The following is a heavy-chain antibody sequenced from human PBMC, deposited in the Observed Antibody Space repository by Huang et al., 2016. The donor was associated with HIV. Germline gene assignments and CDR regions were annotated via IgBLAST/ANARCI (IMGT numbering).Heavy chain of an antibody. Sequence: QVQLQESGRGLVKPSETLSLTCTVSGGSISSSFYYWGWIRQSPGKGLEWIGSMYDSGSTYYNPSLKSRVTISADTANSQFSLKLTAVTAADSAVYYCVRQRPNYDFWSGYYPYFDDWGQGTLVTVSS. CDR1: GGSISSSFYY. J-gene: IGHJ4*02. V-gene: IGHV4-39*01. D-gene: IGHD3-3*01. CDR2: MYDSGST. CDR3: VRQRPNYDFWSGYYPYFDD.